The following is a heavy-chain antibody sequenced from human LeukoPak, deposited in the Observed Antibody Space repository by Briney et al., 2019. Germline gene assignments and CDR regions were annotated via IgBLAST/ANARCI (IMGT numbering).Heavy chain of an antibody. D-gene: IGHD3-3*01. V-gene: IGHV4-59*01. Sequence: SETLSLTCTVSGGSISSYYWSWIRQPPGKGLEWIGYIYYSGSTNYNPSLKSRVTISVDTSKNQFSLKLSSVTAADTAVYYCARDHPRPGYDFWSGRPSGLDPRGQGTLVTVSS. CDR2: IYYSGST. J-gene: IGHJ5*02. CDR1: GGSISSYY. CDR3: ARDHPRPGYDFWSGRPSGLDP.